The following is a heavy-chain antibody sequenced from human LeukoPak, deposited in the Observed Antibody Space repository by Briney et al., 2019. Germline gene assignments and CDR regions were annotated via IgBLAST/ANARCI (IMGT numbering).Heavy chain of an antibody. CDR2: IYYSGST. CDR1: GGSISSYY. CDR3: VGGGGDFNYFDY. V-gene: IGHV4-59*01. D-gene: IGHD2-21*02. Sequence: SETLSLTCTVSGGSISSYYWSWIRQPPGKGLEWIGYIYYSGSTNYNPSLKCRVTISVDTSKNQFSLKLSSVTAADTAVYYCVGGGGDFNYFDYWGQGTLVTVSS. J-gene: IGHJ4*02.